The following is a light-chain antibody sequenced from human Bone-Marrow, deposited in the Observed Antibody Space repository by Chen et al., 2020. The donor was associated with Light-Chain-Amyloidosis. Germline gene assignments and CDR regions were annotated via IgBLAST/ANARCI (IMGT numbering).Light chain of an antibody. CDR3: QSADSSGTYEVR. V-gene: IGLV3-25*03. CDR2: RDT. CDR1: DLPTKY. Sequence: SYELTQPPSVSVSPGPTARITCSGDDLPTKYAYWYQQKPGQAPVLVIHRDTERPSGISERFSGSSSGTTATLTISGVQAEDEADDHCQSADSSGTYEVRFGGGTKLTVL. J-gene: IGLJ2*01.